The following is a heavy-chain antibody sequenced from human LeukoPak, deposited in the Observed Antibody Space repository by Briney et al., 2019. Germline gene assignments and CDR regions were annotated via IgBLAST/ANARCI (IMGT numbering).Heavy chain of an antibody. V-gene: IGHV3-48*02. Sequence: GGSLRLSCAASGFTFSSYGMHWVRQAPGKGLEWVSYISSSSSTIYYADSVKGRFTISRDNAKNSLYLQMNSLRDEDTAVYYCAAYYDFWSGYYHWYYGMDVWGQGTTVTVSS. CDR2: ISSSSSTI. J-gene: IGHJ6*02. CDR3: AAYYDFWSGYYHWYYGMDV. CDR1: GFTFSSYG. D-gene: IGHD3-3*01.